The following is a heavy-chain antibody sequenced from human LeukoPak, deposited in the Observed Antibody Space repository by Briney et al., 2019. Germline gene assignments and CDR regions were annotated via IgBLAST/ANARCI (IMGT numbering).Heavy chain of an antibody. J-gene: IGHJ4*02. CDR3: ARDVGFYDTSGYYPYYFDY. D-gene: IGHD3-22*01. Sequence: SGTLSLTCAVYGGSFSGYYWSWIRQPPGKGLEWIGYFYYSGSTNYNPSLKSRVTISVDTSKNQFSLKLSSVTAADTAVYYCARDVGFYDTSGYYPYYFDYWGQGTLVTVSS. CDR1: GGSFSGYY. CDR2: FYYSGST. V-gene: IGHV4-59*01.